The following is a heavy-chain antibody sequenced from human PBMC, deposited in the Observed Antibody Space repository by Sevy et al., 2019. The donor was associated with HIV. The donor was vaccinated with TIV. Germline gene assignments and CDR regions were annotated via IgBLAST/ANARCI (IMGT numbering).Heavy chain of an antibody. J-gene: IGHJ3*02. CDR1: GFTFSNYG. D-gene: IGHD1-26*01. CDR2: ISVTSART. V-gene: IGHV3-23*01. CDR3: AKDPNYYRHSFDI. Sequence: GGSLRLSCVGSGFTFSNYGMTWVRQAPGKGLEWVSSISVTSARTYYADSVRGRFTVSRDNPENTLYLQMNSLRAEDTAVYYCAKDPNYYRHSFDIWGQGTLVTVSS.